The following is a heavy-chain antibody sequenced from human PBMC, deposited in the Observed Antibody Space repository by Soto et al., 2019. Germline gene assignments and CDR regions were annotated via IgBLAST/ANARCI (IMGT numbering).Heavy chain of an antibody. V-gene: IGHV4-31*03. J-gene: IGHJ3*02. Sequence: SETLSLTCTFSGGSIGSGGYYWSWIRQHPGKGLEWIGYIYYSGSTYYNPSLKSRVTISVDTSKNQFSLKLSSVTAADTAVYYCARGRPTGAFDIWGQGTMVTVSS. CDR2: IYYSGST. CDR3: ARGRPTGAFDI. CDR1: GGSIGSGGYY.